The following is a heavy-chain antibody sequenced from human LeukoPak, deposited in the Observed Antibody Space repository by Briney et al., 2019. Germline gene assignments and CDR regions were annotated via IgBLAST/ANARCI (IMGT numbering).Heavy chain of an antibody. Sequence: ASVKVSCKASGYTFTSYGISWVRQAPGQGLEWMGWVSAYNGNTNYAQKFQGRVTMTTDTSTSTAYMELRSLRSDDTAVYYCARVRYSGDAFDIWGRGTMVTVSS. D-gene: IGHD2-15*01. CDR2: VSAYNGNT. CDR1: GYTFTSYG. V-gene: IGHV1-18*01. CDR3: ARVRYSGDAFDI. J-gene: IGHJ3*02.